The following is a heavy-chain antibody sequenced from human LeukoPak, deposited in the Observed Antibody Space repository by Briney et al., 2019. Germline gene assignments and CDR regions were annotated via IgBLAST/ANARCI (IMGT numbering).Heavy chain of an antibody. J-gene: IGHJ4*02. CDR2: ISGSGGST. CDR3: AKATKYDFWSGYYTDY. V-gene: IGHV3-23*01. CDR1: GFTFSSYA. Sequence: QTGGSLRLSCAASGFTFSSYAMSWVRQAPGKGLEWVSAISGSGGSTYYADSVKGRFTISRDNSKNTLYLQVNSLRAEDTAVYYCAKATKYDFWSGYYTDYWGQGTLVTVSS. D-gene: IGHD3-3*01.